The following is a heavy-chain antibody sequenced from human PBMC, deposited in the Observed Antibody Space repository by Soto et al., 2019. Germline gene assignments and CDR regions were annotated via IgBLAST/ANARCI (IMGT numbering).Heavy chain of an antibody. D-gene: IGHD3-10*01. CDR3: ARELHYYGSGSYLQYYFDY. CDR2: IYYSGST. Sequence: SETLSLTCTVSGGSISSGGYYWSWIRQHPGKGLEWIGYIYYSGSTYYNPSLKSRVTISVDTSKNQFSLKLSSVTAADTAVYYCARELHYYGSGSYLQYYFDYWGQGTLVTVSS. CDR1: GGSISSGGYY. V-gene: IGHV4-31*03. J-gene: IGHJ4*02.